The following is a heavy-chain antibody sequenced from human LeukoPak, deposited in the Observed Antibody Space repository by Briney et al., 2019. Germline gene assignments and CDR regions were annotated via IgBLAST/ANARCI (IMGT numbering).Heavy chain of an antibody. CDR3: ATADDSSGYD. CDR1: GFTFRNYW. J-gene: IGHJ4*01. D-gene: IGHD3-22*01. CDR2: INQDGSVE. Sequence: PGGSLRLSLAASGFTFRNYWVSWLRPAPRQGLQWGAKINQDGSVEYYVESVKGRFTISRDNAKNSVYLQKNSLRAEDTAVYYCATADDSSGYDWGQGTMVTVSS. V-gene: IGHV3-7*01.